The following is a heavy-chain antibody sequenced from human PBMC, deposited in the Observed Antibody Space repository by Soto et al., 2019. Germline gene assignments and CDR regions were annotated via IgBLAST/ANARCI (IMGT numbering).Heavy chain of an antibody. V-gene: IGHV4-59*08. Sequence: SETLSLTCSVSGGSISGSYWSWIRQSPGKGLEWLGYVYYTGSTNYSPSLRSRVSISVDTSKNQFSLKVGSVTAADTAVYYCASSSLYGMDVWGQGTTVTVSS. J-gene: IGHJ6*02. CDR1: GGSISGSY. CDR2: VYYTGST. CDR3: ASSSLYGMDV.